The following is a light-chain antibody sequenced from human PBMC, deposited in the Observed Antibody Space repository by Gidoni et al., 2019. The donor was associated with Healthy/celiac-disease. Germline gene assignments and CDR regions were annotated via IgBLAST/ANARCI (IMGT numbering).Light chain of an antibody. V-gene: IGKV3-20*01. CDR1: QSVSSSY. Sequence: VLTQSPGTLSLSPGERATLSCRASQSVSSSYLAWYQQKPGQAPRLLIYGASSRATGIPDRFSGSGSGTDFTLTISRLEPEDFAVYYCQQYGSSPPFGGGTKVEIK. CDR2: GAS. J-gene: IGKJ4*01. CDR3: QQYGSSPP.